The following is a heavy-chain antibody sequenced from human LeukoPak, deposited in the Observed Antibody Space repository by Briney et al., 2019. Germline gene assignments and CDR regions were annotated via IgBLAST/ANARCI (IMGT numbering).Heavy chain of an antibody. J-gene: IGHJ4*02. CDR2: INSDGSDT. D-gene: IGHD1-26*01. V-gene: IGHV3-74*01. Sequence: GGSLRLSCAASGFTFSSYWTHWVRQAPGKGLVWVSRINSDGSDTTYADSVKGRFSISRDNAKNTLHLHMNSLRAEGTAVYYCARSPALELRPFDYWGQGTLVTVSS. CDR3: ARSPALELRPFDY. CDR1: GFTFSSYW.